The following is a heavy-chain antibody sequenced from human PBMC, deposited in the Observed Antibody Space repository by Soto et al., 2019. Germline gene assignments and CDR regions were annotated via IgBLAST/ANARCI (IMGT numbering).Heavy chain of an antibody. Sequence: PGGSLRLSCAASGFTFSSYAMHWVRQAPGKGLEWVAVISYDGSNKYYADSVKGRFTISRDNSKNTLYLQMNSLRAEDTAVYYCARDPIVYCSGGSCYGFDYWGQGTLVTVSS. D-gene: IGHD2-15*01. V-gene: IGHV3-30-3*01. CDR1: GFTFSSYA. CDR2: ISYDGSNK. J-gene: IGHJ4*02. CDR3: ARDPIVYCSGGSCYGFDY.